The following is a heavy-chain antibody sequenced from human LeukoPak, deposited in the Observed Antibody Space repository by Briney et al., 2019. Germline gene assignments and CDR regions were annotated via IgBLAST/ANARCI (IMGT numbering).Heavy chain of an antibody. Sequence: SETLSLTCAVYGGSFSGYYWSWIRQPPGKGLEWIGEINHSGSTNYNPSLKSRVTISVDTSKNQFSLKLSSVAAADTAVYYCARRYCSSTSCYADFDYWGQGTLSPSPQ. CDR3: ARRYCSSTSCYADFDY. CDR1: GGSFSGYY. D-gene: IGHD2-2*01. V-gene: IGHV4-34*01. CDR2: INHSGST. J-gene: IGHJ4*02.